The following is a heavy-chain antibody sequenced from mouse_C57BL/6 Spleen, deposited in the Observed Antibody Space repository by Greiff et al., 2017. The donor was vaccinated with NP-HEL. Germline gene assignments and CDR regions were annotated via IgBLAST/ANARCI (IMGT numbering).Heavy chain of an antibody. J-gene: IGHJ2*01. CDR3: ARSPSVVAPCFDY. Sequence: VQLQQSGAELAKPGASVKLSCKASGYTFTSYWMHWVKQRPGQGLEWIGYINPSSGYTKYNQKFKDKATLTADKSSSTAYMQLSSLTYEDSAVYYCARSPSVVAPCFDYWGQGTTLTVSS. CDR1: GYTFTSYW. D-gene: IGHD1-1*01. V-gene: IGHV1-7*01. CDR2: INPSSGYT.